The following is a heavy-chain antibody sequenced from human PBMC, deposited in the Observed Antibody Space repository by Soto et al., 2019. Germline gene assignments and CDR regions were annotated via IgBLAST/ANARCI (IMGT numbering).Heavy chain of an antibody. CDR3: ATAGIVGATKTPYYYYGMDV. CDR1: GYTLTELS. V-gene: IGHV1-24*01. D-gene: IGHD1-26*01. CDR2: FDPEDGET. J-gene: IGHJ6*02. Sequence: GASVKVSCKVSGYTLTELSMHWVRQAPGKGLEWMGGFDPEDGETIYAQKSQGRVTMTEDTSTDTAYMELSSLRSEDTAVYYCATAGIVGATKTPYYYYGMDVWGQGTTVTVSS.